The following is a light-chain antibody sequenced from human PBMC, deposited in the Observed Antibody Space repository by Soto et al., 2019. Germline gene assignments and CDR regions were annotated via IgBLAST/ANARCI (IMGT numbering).Light chain of an antibody. J-gene: IGLJ1*01. CDR3: CSYAGSTTHV. V-gene: IGLV2-23*01. CDR2: EGS. Sequence: QSALTQPASVSGSPGQSITISCTGTRSDVGRYNLVSWYQQSPGKAPKLIIYEGSKRPSGVSNRFSGSKSGNTASLTISGLQAEDEADYHCCSYAGSTTHVFGTGTKVTVL. CDR1: RSDVGRYNL.